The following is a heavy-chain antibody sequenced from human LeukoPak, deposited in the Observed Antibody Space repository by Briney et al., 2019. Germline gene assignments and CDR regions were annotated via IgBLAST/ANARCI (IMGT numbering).Heavy chain of an antibody. J-gene: IGHJ4*02. CDR2: VFYSGTT. V-gene: IGHV4-59*01. CDR3: ARSRSSFPYYFDT. D-gene: IGHD6-19*01. CDR1: RGSISTYY. Sequence: SETLSLTCSVSRGSISTYYWSWIRQPPGKGLEWIGFVFYSGTTNSNPSVKSRVSMSVDMSKNHLSLELTSVTAADSAVYYCARSRSSFPYYFDTWGQGTLVTVSS.